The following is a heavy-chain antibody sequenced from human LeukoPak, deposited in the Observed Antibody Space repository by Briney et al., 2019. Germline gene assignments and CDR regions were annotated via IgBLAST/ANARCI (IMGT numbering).Heavy chain of an antibody. CDR1: GYTFTTYG. D-gene: IGHD3-10*01. CDR3: ARDRDRMVQGVTALFDY. V-gene: IGHV1-18*04. J-gene: IGHJ4*02. Sequence: GASVKVSCKTSGYTFTTYGISWVRQAPGQGLEWMGWISGSNGNTKYAQKVQGRVTMTTDTSTTTAYMEVRSLRPDDTAVYYCARDRDRMVQGVTALFDYWGQGTLVTVSS. CDR2: ISGSNGNT.